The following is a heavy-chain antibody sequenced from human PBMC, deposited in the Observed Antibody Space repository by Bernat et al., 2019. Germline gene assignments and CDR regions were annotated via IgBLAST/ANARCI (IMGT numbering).Heavy chain of an antibody. CDR1: GFTFSNYW. CDR3: ARDWVMGGSGSLY. CDR2: ISSDGSTT. V-gene: IGHV3-74*01. J-gene: IGHJ4*02. Sequence: EVQLVESGGGFVQPGGSLRLSCAASGFTFSNYWMHWVRQAPGKGLVWVSRISSDGSTTSYADSVKGRFTISRDNSKNTLYLQMNSLRAEDTAVYYCARDWVMGGSGSLYWGQGTLVTVSS. D-gene: IGHD3-10*01.